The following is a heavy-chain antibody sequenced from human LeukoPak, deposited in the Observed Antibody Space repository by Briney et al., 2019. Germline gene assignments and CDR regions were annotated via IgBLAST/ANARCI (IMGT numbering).Heavy chain of an antibody. J-gene: IGHJ4*02. V-gene: IGHV3-21*01. D-gene: IGHD4-23*01. CDR3: ARDEVGKGGKEIDY. Sequence: GGSLRLSCAASGFTFSSYSMNWVRQAPGKGLEWVSSISSSSSYIYYADSVKGRFTISRDNAKNSLYLQMNSLRAEDTAVCYCARDEVGKGGKEIDYWGQGTLVTVSS. CDR1: GFTFSSYS. CDR2: ISSSSSYI.